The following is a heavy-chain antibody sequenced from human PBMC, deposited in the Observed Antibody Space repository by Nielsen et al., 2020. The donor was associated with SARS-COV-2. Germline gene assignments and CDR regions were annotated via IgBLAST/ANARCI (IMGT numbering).Heavy chain of an antibody. V-gene: IGHV4-31*03. CDR2: IYYSGST. CDR3: ARARITMIVVVNAFDI. J-gene: IGHJ3*02. Sequence: SETLSLTCTVSGGSISSGGYYWSWIRQHPGKGLEWSGYIYYSGSTYYNPSLKRRVTISVDTSKNQLSLKLSSVTAAATAVYYCARARITMIVVVNAFDIWGQGTMVTVSS. CDR1: GGSISSGGYY. D-gene: IGHD3-22*01.